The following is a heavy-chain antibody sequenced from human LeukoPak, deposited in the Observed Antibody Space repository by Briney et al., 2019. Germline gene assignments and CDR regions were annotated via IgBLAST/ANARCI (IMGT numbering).Heavy chain of an antibody. J-gene: IGHJ4*02. Sequence: PGRSLRLSGAASGFTFSSYGMHWVRQAPGKGLEWVAVISYDGSNKYYADSVKGRFTISRDNSKNTLYLQMNSLRAEDTAVYYCAKDIKRGLRYYFDYWGQGTLVTVSS. CDR1: GFTFSSYG. CDR3: AKDIKRGLRYYFDY. V-gene: IGHV3-30*18. D-gene: IGHD4-17*01. CDR2: ISYDGSNK.